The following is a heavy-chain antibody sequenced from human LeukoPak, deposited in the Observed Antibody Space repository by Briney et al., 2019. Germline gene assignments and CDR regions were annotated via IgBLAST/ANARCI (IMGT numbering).Heavy chain of an antibody. V-gene: IGHV4-4*07. Sequence: SETLSLTCTVSGGSISSYYWSWIWQPAGKGLEWIGRIYTSGSTNYNPSLKSRVTMSVDTSKNQFSLKLSSVTAADTAVYYCARVRLQRAEYYFDYWGQGTLVTVSS. J-gene: IGHJ4*02. D-gene: IGHD5-18*01. CDR3: ARVRLQRAEYYFDY. CDR2: IYTSGST. CDR1: GGSISSYY.